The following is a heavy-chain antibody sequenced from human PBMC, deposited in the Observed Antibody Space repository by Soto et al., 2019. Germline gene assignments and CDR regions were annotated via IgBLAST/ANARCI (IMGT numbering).Heavy chain of an antibody. CDR3: AKVGDVYNSFFDY. V-gene: IGHV3-30*18. Sequence: GGSLRLSCGASGFSLRAFGMHWVRQAPGKGLEWLAVISSDGNKIYYGDSVKGRFTISRDISRNTLYLQMNSLRPEDTAIYYCAKVGDVYNSFFDYWGQGTRVTVSS. CDR1: GFSLRAFG. J-gene: IGHJ4*02. D-gene: IGHD1-26*01. CDR2: ISSDGNKI.